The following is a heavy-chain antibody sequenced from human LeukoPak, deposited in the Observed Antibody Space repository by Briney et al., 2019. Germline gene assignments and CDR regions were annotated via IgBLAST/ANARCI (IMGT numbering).Heavy chain of an antibody. CDR2: MSYDGFNK. Sequence: GGSLRLSCAASGFTFSSYAMHWVRQSLGKGLEWVAVMSYDGFNKYYADSVKGRFTISRDNSKNTLYPQMNSLRAEDTAVYYCAKTKGYSYGYYFDYWGQGTLVTVSS. D-gene: IGHD5-18*01. CDR1: GFTFSSYA. CDR3: AKTKGYSYGYYFDY. V-gene: IGHV3-30*18. J-gene: IGHJ4*02.